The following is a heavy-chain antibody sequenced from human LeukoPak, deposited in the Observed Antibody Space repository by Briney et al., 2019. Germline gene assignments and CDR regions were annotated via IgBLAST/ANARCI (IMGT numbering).Heavy chain of an antibody. J-gene: IGHJ2*01. Sequence: PSETLSLTRIVSGVSISNHYSSWLRQPPGKGLEWIGYIYYTGNTNYNPSLKSRVTISEDKSKNQVSLRLSSVTAADTAVYYCARDVHGGNSFSSDWYFDLWGRGTLVTVSS. CDR3: ARDVHGGNSFSSDWYFDL. D-gene: IGHD4-23*01. V-gene: IGHV4-59*11. CDR1: GVSISNHY. CDR2: IYYTGNT.